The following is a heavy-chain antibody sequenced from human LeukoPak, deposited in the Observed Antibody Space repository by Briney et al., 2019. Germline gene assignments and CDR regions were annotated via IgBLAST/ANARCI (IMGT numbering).Heavy chain of an antibody. D-gene: IGHD5-12*01. CDR1: GFXFSSFS. CDR3: ARGGYRPDY. Sequence: GGSLRLSCAASGFXFSSFSISWVRQAPGKGLEWVAKITEDGSEKYYVDSVKGRFTISRDNAKSSLHLQMDSLRAEDTAVYYCARGGYRPDYWGQGTLVTVSS. J-gene: IGHJ4*02. V-gene: IGHV3-7*05. CDR2: ITEDGSEK.